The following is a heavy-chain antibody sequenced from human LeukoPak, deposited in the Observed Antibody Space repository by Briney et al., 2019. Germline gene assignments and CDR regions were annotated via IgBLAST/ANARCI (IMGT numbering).Heavy chain of an antibody. CDR2: ISGNGGST. CDR1: GFTFTSYA. V-gene: IGHV3-64D*06. Sequence: PGGSLRLSCSGSGFTFTSYAMHWVRQAPGKGLEYVSSISGNGGSTYYAASVNGRFTISRDNSKNQVYLQMSSLRDDDTAFYYCVKGGLYSGDYYGHWGQGTLVTVSS. D-gene: IGHD1-26*01. CDR3: VKGGLYSGDYYGH. J-gene: IGHJ4*02.